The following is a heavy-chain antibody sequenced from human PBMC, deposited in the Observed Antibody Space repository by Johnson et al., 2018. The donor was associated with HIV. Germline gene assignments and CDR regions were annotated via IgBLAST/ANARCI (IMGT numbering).Heavy chain of an antibody. D-gene: IGHD2/OR15-2a*01. CDR3: AKNSAAFDI. CDR2: ISYDGSNK. V-gene: IGHV3-30*04. CDR1: GFTFSSYA. Sequence: QLVESGGGVVQPGRSLRLSCAASGFTFSSYAMHWVRQAPGKGLEWVAVISYDGSNKYYADSVKGRFTISRDNSKNTLYLQMNSLRAEDTAVYYCAKNSAAFDIWGQGTMVTVSS. J-gene: IGHJ3*02.